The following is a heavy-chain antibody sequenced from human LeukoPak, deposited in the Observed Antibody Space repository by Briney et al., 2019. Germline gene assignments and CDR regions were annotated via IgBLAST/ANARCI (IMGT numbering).Heavy chain of an antibody. CDR2: INPNSGGT. J-gene: IGHJ4*02. D-gene: IGHD3-22*01. CDR1: GGTFSSYA. Sequence: GASVKVSCKASGGTFSSYAISWVRQAPGQGLEWMGWINPNSGGTNYAQKFQGRVTMTRDTSISTAYMELSRLRSDDTAVYYCGTIYYDSRRYFDYWGQGTLVTVSS. V-gene: IGHV1-2*02. CDR3: GTIYYDSRRYFDY.